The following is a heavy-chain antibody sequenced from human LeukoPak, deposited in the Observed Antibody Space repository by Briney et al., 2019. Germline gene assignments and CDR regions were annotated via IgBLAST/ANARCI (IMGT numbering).Heavy chain of an antibody. V-gene: IGHV4-31*03. Sequence: PSETLSLTCTVSGGSISSSSYYWSWIRQHPGKALVWIGYIYYSGSTYYNPSLKSRVTISVDTSKNQFSLKLSSVTAADTAVYYCARSPGIWNEYGRLEYWGQGALVTVSS. D-gene: IGHD1-1*01. J-gene: IGHJ4*02. CDR3: ARSPGIWNEYGRLEY. CDR2: IYYSGST. CDR1: GGSISSSSYY.